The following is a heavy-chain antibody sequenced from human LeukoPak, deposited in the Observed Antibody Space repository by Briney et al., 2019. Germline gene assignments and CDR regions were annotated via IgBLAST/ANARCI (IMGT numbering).Heavy chain of an antibody. CDR1: GGSISSYY. V-gene: IGHV4-59*01. CDR3: ARDSAAAGNFDY. Sequence: KPSETLSLTCTVSGGSISSYYLSWIRQPPGKGLGWIGYICYSGSTNYNPSLKSRVTISVDTSKNQFSLKLSSVTAADTAVYYRARDSAAAGNFDYWGQGTLVTVSS. CDR2: ICYSGST. J-gene: IGHJ4*02. D-gene: IGHD6-13*01.